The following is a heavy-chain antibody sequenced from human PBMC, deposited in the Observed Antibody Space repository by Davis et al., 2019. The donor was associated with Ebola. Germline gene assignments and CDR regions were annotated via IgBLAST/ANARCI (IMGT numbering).Heavy chain of an antibody. D-gene: IGHD5-12*01. CDR1: GFTFSSYA. V-gene: IGHV3-23*01. CDR3: ARSYVDIVATKLYYYYGMDV. J-gene: IGHJ6*02. Sequence: GGSLRLSCAASGFTFSSYAMSWVRQAPGKGLEWVSAISGSGGSTYYADSVKGRFTISRDNAKNTLYLQMNSLRAEDTAVYYCARSYVDIVATKLYYYYGMDVWGQGTTVTVSS. CDR2: ISGSGGST.